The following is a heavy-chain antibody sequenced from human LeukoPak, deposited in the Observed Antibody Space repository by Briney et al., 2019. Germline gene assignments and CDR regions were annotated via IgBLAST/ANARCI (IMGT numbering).Heavy chain of an antibody. CDR2: INQSGGT. CDR1: GGSFSGYY. D-gene: IGHD6-19*01. CDR3: ARAGEWLMRGWFDP. J-gene: IGHJ5*02. V-gene: IGHV4-34*01. Sequence: PSETLSLTCTVHGGSFSGYYWSWIRQPPGKGLEWIGEINQSGGTNYNPSLKGRVTIFVDTAKSQISLNLSSVTAADTAVYYCARAGEWLMRGWFDPWGPGTQVTVSS.